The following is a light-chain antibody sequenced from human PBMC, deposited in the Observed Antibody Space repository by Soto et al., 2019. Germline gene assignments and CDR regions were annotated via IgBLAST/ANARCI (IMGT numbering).Light chain of an antibody. CDR1: QSISSW. V-gene: IGKV1-5*01. J-gene: IGKJ1*01. CDR2: DAS. CDR3: QQYSTYPWT. Sequence: DIQMTQSPSTLSASVGDRVTITCRASQSISSWLAWYQRKPGKVRKVLIFDASSLESVVPSRFRGSGSATEFPRTISSLQPDDFATYYCQQYSTYPWTFGQGTKVGIK.